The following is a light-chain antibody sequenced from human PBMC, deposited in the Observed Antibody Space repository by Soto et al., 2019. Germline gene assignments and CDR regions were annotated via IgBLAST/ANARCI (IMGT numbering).Light chain of an antibody. CDR3: HPYGNSLKT. CDR1: QSVSSSD. V-gene: IGKV3-20*01. CDR2: GAS. Sequence: EIVLTQSPGTLSLSPGERATLSCRASQSVSSSDLAWYQQKPGQAPRLLIYGASSRATGIPDRFSGSGSGTDFTLTISRLEPEDFAVYYRHPYGNSLKTLGQRTSLEIK. J-gene: IGKJ5*01.